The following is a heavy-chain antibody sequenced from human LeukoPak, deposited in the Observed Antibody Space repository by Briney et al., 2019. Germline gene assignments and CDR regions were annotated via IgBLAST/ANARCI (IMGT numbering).Heavy chain of an antibody. CDR3: AKDKMKWELGDAFDI. Sequence: GGSLRLSCAASGFTFSSYAMSWVRQAPGKGLEWVSAISGSGGSTYYADSVKGRFTISRDNSKNMLYLQMNSLRAEDTAVYYCAKDKMKWELGDAFDIWGQGTMVTVSS. D-gene: IGHD1-26*01. CDR1: GFTFSSYA. CDR2: ISGSGGST. J-gene: IGHJ3*02. V-gene: IGHV3-23*01.